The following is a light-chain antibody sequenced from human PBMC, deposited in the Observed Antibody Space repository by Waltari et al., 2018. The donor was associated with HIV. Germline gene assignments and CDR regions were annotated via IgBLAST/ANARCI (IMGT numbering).Light chain of an antibody. Sequence: QSALTQPPSASGSPGQPVTIACTGTSSDVGGYNYVSWYQQYPGKAPKLMIYEVTKRPSGGPDRFSGSKSGNTASLTVSGLQAEDEADYYCSSYAGSNNYVVFGGGTRLTVL. J-gene: IGLJ2*01. V-gene: IGLV2-8*01. CDR3: SSYAGSNNYVV. CDR1: SSDVGGYNY. CDR2: EVT.